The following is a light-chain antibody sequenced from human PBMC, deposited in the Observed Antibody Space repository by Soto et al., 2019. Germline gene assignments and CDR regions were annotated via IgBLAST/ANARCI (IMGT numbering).Light chain of an antibody. CDR3: SSYTSSRTWV. J-gene: IGLJ3*02. CDR2: EVN. CDR1: SSDVGGYNY. Sequence: QSALTQPASVSGSPGQSITISCTGTSSDVGGYNYVSWYQQHPGKAPKLMIYEVNNRPSGVSNRFSGSKSGNTASLTISGLQAEAEADYYCSSYTSSRTWVFGGGTKLTVL. V-gene: IGLV2-14*01.